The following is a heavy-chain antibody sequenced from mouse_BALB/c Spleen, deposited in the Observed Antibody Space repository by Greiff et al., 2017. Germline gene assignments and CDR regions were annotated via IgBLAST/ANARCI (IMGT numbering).Heavy chain of an antibody. V-gene: IGHV5-6-5*01. CDR3: ARGPYDYADGSWFAY. Sequence: EVMLVESGGGLVKPGGSLKLSCAASGFTFSSYAMSWVRQTPEKRLEWVASISSGGSTYYPDSVKGRFTISRDNARNILYLQMSSLRSEDTAMYYCARGPYDYADGSWFAYWGQGTLVTVSA. J-gene: IGHJ3*01. D-gene: IGHD2-4*01. CDR2: ISSGGST. CDR1: GFTFSSYA.